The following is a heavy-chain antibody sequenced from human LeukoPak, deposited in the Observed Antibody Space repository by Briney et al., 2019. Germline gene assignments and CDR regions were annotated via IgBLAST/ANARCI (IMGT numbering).Heavy chain of an antibody. J-gene: IGHJ3*02. CDR3: ASLTTADAFDI. D-gene: IGHD3-22*01. V-gene: IGHV4-39*07. Sequence: SETLSLTCSVSGGSISSTSCYWGWIRQPPGKGLEWIGGIYYSGSTYYNPSLKSRVTISVDTSKNQFSLKLSSVTAADTAVFYCASLTTADAFDIWGQGTMVTASS. CDR2: IYYSGST. CDR1: GGSISSTSCY.